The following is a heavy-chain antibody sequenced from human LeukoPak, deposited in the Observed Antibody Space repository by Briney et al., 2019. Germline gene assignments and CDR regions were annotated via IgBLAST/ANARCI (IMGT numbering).Heavy chain of an antibody. CDR2: MKHDGSEK. D-gene: IGHD4-17*01. Sequence: GGSLRLSCVGSGFTFSNYWMNWVRQAPGKGLEWVANMKHDGSEKYYVDSVRGRFTISRDNAKNSLFLQMNSLRAEDTAVYYCARGQVTAVTGLAAFDIWGQGTMITVSS. CDR1: GFTFSNYW. J-gene: IGHJ3*02. CDR3: ARGQVTAVTGLAAFDI. V-gene: IGHV3-7*04.